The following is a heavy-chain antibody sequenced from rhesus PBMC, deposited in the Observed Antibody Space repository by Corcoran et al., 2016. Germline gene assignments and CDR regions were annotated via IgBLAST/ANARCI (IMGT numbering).Heavy chain of an antibody. Sequence: EVQLVVSGGGSVQTGGSLTTSWASSCFTFTNHCTSWVRQTQGKGLDWVGRIKNKADGGTAAYAESVKGRFTISRDDSKNTLYLQMNSLKTEDTAVYYCTRGSVAAATYLDYWGQGVLVTVSS. CDR3: TRGSVAAATYLDY. CDR2: IKNKADGGTA. J-gene: IGHJ4*01. V-gene: IGHV3-16*02. CDR1: CFTFTNHC. D-gene: IGHD6-43*01.